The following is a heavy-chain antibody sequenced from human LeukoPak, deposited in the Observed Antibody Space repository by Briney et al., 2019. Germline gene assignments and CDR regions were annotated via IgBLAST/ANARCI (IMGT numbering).Heavy chain of an antibody. CDR3: ARGRAGFSGSWYVY. CDR2: INPSDGST. V-gene: IGHV1-46*01. D-gene: IGHD6-13*01. CDR1: GYTFTSYY. J-gene: IGHJ4*02. Sequence: ASVKVSCKASGYTFTSYYMHWVRQAPGQGPEWMGEINPSDGSTSYAQKFQGRVAMTRDTSTSTVFMELSSLTSEDAAVYYCARGRAGFSGSWYVYWGQGTLVTVSS.